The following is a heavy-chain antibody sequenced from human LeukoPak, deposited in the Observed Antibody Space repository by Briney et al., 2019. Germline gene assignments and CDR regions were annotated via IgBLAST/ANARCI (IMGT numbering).Heavy chain of an antibody. J-gene: IGHJ3*02. CDR2: INHSGST. CDR3: ARVAVAHDAFDI. Sequence: SETLSLTFAVYGGSFSGYYWSWIRQPPGKGLEWIGEINHSGSTDYNPSLKSRVTISVDTSKNQFSLKLSSVTAADTAVYYCARVAVAHDAFDIWGQGTMVTVSS. D-gene: IGHD5-12*01. CDR1: GGSFSGYY. V-gene: IGHV4-34*01.